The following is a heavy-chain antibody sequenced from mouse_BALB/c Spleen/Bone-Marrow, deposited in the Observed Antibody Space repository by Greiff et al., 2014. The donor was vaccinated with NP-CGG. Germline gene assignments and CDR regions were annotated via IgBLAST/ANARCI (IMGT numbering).Heavy chain of an antibody. Sequence: EVQLQQSGGGLVQPGGSRKLSCAASGFTFSSFGMHWVRQAPEKGLGWVAYISSGSSTIYYADTVKGRFTISRDNPKNTLFLQMTSLRSEDTAMYYCARGITTGFAYWGQGTLVTVSA. J-gene: IGHJ3*01. D-gene: IGHD2-4*01. CDR3: ARGITTGFAY. CDR2: ISSGSSTI. CDR1: GFTFSSFG. V-gene: IGHV5-17*02.